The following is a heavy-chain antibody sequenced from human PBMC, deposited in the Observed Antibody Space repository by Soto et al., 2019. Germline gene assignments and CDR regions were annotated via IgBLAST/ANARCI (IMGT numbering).Heavy chain of an antibody. CDR3: AKDTYYYSSSGYYVFDS. J-gene: IGHJ4*02. V-gene: IGHV1-8*01. D-gene: IGHD3-22*01. Sequence: GASVKVSCKASGYTFTSYDIIWVRQATGQGLEWMGWMNPSTGNTDSAEKFQGRLTMTRNTSISTVYMELSSLRAEDTAVYYCAKDTYYYSSSGYYVFDSWGQGTLVTVSS. CDR1: GYTFTSYD. CDR2: MNPSTGNT.